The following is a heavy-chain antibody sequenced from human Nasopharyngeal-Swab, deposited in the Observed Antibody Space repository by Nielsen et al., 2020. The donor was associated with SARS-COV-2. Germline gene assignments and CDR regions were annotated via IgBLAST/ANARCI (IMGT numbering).Heavy chain of an antibody. D-gene: IGHD2-21*01. V-gene: IGHV1-46*01. Sequence: ASVKVSCKASGYTFTSHYMHWVRQAPGQGLEWMGIINPSAGSTGYAQKFQGRVTMTRDTSTSTVYMELSSLRSEDTAVYYCARGGIAMKDAFDIWGQETMVTVSS. CDR2: INPSAGST. CDR1: GYTFTSHY. CDR3: ARGGIAMKDAFDI. J-gene: IGHJ3*02.